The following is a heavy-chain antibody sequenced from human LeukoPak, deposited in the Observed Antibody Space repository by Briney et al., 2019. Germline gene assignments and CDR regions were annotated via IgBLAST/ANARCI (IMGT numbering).Heavy chain of an antibody. CDR2: IRNDGSNN. J-gene: IGHJ6*03. CDR3: AQGTSWINPYFYMDV. CDR1: GLTFSNYG. D-gene: IGHD1-7*01. V-gene: IGHV3-30*02. Sequence: GGSLRLSCAASGLTFSNYGMHWVRQAPGKGLEWVAYIRNDGSNNYYEDSVKGRFTISRDNSKNTLYLQMNSLRAADTAIYYCAQGTSWINPYFYMDVWGKGTTVTVSS.